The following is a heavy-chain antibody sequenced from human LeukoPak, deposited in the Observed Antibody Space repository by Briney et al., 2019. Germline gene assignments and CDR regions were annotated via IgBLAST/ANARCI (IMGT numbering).Heavy chain of an antibody. J-gene: IGHJ5*02. CDR3: ARAPRYYDSSGYSLGVWFDP. Sequence: SETLSLTCTVSGGSISSGDYYWSWIRQPPGKGLEWIGYIYYSGSTYYNPSLKSRVTISVDTSKNQFSLKLSSVTAADTAVYYCARAPRYYDSSGYSLGVWFDPWGQGTLVTVSS. D-gene: IGHD3-22*01. CDR2: IYYSGST. V-gene: IGHV4-30-4*01. CDR1: GGSISSGDYY.